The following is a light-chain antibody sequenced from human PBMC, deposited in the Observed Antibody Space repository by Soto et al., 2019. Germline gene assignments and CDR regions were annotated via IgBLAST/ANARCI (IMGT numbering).Light chain of an antibody. CDR1: QGIGVY. J-gene: IGKJ4*01. CDR2: AAS. V-gene: IGKV1-27*01. Sequence: DIQMTQSPSSLSASLGDRVTITCRASQGIGVYLAWFQQKPGNAPKLLIYAASTLQSGVTSRYSGSGSGTDFTLTVSSLQPEDVATYNCQDYNSAPITFGGGTSVEIK. CDR3: QDYNSAPIT.